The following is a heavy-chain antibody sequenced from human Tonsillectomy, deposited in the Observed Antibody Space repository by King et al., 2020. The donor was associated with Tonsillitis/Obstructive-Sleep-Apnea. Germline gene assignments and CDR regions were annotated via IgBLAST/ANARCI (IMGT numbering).Heavy chain of an antibody. CDR1: GGSVSSYY. Sequence: VQLQESGPGLVKPSETLSLTCPVSGGSVSSYYLSWVRQPPGAGLEWMGYTHYSVSTRDNTSLSSRITMSMDTSKNHFSLKLNSVTSADTAMYYCARHSSSSGGAFDVWGQGTVVTVSS. V-gene: IGHV4-59*02. D-gene: IGHD6-6*01. CDR3: ARHSSSSGGAFDV. J-gene: IGHJ3*01. CDR2: THYSVST.